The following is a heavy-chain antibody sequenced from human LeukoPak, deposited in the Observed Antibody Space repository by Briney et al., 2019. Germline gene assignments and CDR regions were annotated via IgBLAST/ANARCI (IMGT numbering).Heavy chain of an antibody. V-gene: IGHV3-23*01. CDR1: GFTFSSYA. CDR2: ISGSGGST. Sequence: PGGSLRLSCAASGFTFSSYAMSWVRQAPGKGLEWVSAISGSGGSTYYADSVKGRFTISRDNSKNTLYLQMNSLRAEDTAVYYCAKAVVSGGRGAGRRVFYFDYWGQGTLVTVSS. D-gene: IGHD2-2*01. CDR3: AKAVVSGGRGAGRRVFYFDY. J-gene: IGHJ4*02.